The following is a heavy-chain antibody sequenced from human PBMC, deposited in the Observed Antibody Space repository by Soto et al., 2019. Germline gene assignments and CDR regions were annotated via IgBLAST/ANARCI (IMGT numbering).Heavy chain of an antibody. V-gene: IGHV4-59*01. D-gene: IGHD6-19*01. CDR1: GGSINTYY. J-gene: IGHJ5*02. CDR3: ERVFNEGTTVAALRFDP. CDR2: IDYSGST. Sequence: QVQLQESGPGLVKPSETLSLTCTVSGGSINTYYWGWVRQPPGQGLEWIGHIDYSGSTTYNPSLKSRVSISINKSTNQFSLNLRSVTAADTAVYHCERVFNEGTTVAALRFDPWGQGILVIVSS.